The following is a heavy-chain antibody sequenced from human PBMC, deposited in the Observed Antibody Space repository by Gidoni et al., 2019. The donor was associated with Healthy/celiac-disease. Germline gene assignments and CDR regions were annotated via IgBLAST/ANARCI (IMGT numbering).Heavy chain of an antibody. CDR1: GDSVSSTSAA. CDR3: ARAGDYYDSSGHSVRFDP. D-gene: IGHD3-22*01. V-gene: IGHV6-1*01. CDR2: TYYRSKWYN. Sequence: QVQLQQSGPGLVKPSQTLSLTCAISGDSVSSTSAAWTWIRQSPSRGLEWLGRTYYRSKWYNDYAVSVKSRITINPDTSKNQFSLQLNSVTPEDTAVYYCARAGDYYDSSGHSVRFDPWGQGTLVTVSS. J-gene: IGHJ5*02.